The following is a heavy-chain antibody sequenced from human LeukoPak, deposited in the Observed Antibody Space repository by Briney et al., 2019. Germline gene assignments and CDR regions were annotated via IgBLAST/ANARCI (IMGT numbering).Heavy chain of an antibody. Sequence: PGGSLRLSCAASGFTFSRYGIHWVRQAPGKGLEWVSSISTSDGTTYYADSVKGRFTISRDNSKNTLYLQMNSLRAEDAAIYYCAKGRTGFSYGYGIDYWGQGTLVTVSS. V-gene: IGHV3-23*01. CDR3: AKGRTGFSYGYGIDY. CDR2: ISTSDGTT. D-gene: IGHD5-18*01. CDR1: GFTFSRYG. J-gene: IGHJ4*02.